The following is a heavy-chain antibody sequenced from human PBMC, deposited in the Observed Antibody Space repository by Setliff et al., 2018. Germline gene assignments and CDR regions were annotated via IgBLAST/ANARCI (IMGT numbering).Heavy chain of an antibody. CDR2: INPDSGDT. V-gene: IGHV1-2*02. D-gene: IGHD1-26*01. CDR3: VRSGKFGMRFWFDQ. CDR1: GNRFTDYN. Sequence: EASVKVSCKASGNRFTDYNLHWVRQAPGQGLEWMGWINPDSGDTHSAQKFQGRVTMTRDTSINTAYMELGSLTSDDTAFYYCVRSGKFGMRFWFDQWGQGTLVTV. J-gene: IGHJ5*02.